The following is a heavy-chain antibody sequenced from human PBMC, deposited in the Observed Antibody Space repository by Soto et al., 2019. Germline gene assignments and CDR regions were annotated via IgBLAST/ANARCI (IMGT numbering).Heavy chain of an antibody. J-gene: IGHJ4*02. CDR3: ARQSSSSLASRYFDY. V-gene: IGHV4-39*01. Sequence: SETLSLTCTVSGDSVSSSSYFWGWIRQPPGKGLECIGSIYYSGSTYYNPSLKSRVTISVDTSKNQFSLKLSSVTAADTAVYFCARQSSSSLASRYFDYWGQRSLVTGSS. CDR2: IYYSGST. CDR1: GDSVSSSSYF. D-gene: IGHD6-6*01.